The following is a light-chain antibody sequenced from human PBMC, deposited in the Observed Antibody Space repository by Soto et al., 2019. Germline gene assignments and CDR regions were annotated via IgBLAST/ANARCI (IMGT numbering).Light chain of an antibody. V-gene: IGLV1-47*02. CDR3: AAWDDSLSVV. CDR1: SSNIGSNY. CDR2: SNN. Sequence: QSVLTQPPSASGTPGRRVTISCSGSSSNIGSNYVYWYQQLPGTAPKLLIYSNNQRPSGVPDRFSGSKSGTSASLAISGLRSEDEADYYCAAWDDSLSVVFGGGTKVTVL. J-gene: IGLJ2*01.